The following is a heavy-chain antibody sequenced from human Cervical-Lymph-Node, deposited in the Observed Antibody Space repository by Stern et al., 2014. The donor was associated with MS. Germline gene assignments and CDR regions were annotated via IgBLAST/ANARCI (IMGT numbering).Heavy chain of an antibody. CDR3: ARGSDCYPLDY. CDR1: GFAFSTYG. D-gene: IGHD6-19*01. Sequence: VQLVQSGGGVVQPGRSLRLSCSPSGFAFSTYGMHWVRQAPGQGLEWVSVISFYGAKPYYADSVKGRFTISRDNPKNTLYLQMKSLRGEKTAIYYCARGSDCYPLDYWGQGTLVTVSS. V-gene: IGHV3-30*03. CDR2: ISFYGAKP. J-gene: IGHJ4*02.